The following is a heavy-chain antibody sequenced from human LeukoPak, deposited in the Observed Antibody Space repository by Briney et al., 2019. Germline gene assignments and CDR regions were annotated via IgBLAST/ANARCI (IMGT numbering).Heavy chain of an antibody. V-gene: IGHV1-69*01. Sequence: ASVNVSFKASVGTFIIYAISWVRQAPGQGVEGMGGIIPIFGTANYAQKFQGRVTITADESTSTAYMDLSSLRSEDTAVYYCARDYRELRQTPAFDIWGQGTMVTVSS. J-gene: IGHJ3*02. D-gene: IGHD1-26*01. CDR1: VGTFIIYA. CDR3: ARDYRELRQTPAFDI. CDR2: IIPIFGTA.